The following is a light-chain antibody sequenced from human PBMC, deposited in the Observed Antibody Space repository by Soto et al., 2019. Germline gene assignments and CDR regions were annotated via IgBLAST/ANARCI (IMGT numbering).Light chain of an antibody. J-gene: IGKJ4*01. CDR2: DAS. CDR3: QQYDTWPLT. V-gene: IGKV3-15*01. Sequence: EIVMTQSPATLSVSPGERATLSCRASQSVSSNFAWYQQKPGQAPRLLIYDASTRATGIPARFSGSGSGTDFTLTISSLQSEDFAVYYCQQYDTWPLTFGGGTKVDIK. CDR1: QSVSSN.